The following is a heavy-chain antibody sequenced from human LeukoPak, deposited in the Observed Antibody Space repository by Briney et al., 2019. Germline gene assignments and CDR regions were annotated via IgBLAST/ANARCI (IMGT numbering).Heavy chain of an antibody. D-gene: IGHD6-6*01. J-gene: IGHJ6*03. Sequence: PLASVKVSCKASGGTFITFAINWVRQAPGQGLEWMGGVIPMFDTPHYAQKFQGRVTITADKSTSTVYMELTSLTSEDTAVYSCARAVHNFYFFMDVWGEGTTVTVSS. CDR1: GGTFITFA. CDR2: VIPMFDTP. V-gene: IGHV1-69*06. CDR3: ARAVHNFYFFMDV.